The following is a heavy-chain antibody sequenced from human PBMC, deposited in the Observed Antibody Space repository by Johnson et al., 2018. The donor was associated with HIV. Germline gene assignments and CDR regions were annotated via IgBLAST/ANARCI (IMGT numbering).Heavy chain of an antibody. J-gene: IGHJ3*02. CDR2: IKSKSEGGTT. CDR3: TRTDDTYNYDICGFVDAFDI. CDR1: GFTFSSYA. V-gene: IGHV3-15*01. D-gene: IGHD3-22*01. Sequence: VQLVESGGGVVQPGRSLRLSCAASGFTFSSYAMHWVRQAPGKGLEWVGRIKSKSEGGTTDYAAPVKGRFTISRDDSKTTLYLQMNSLKTEDTAVYFCTRTDDTYNYDICGFVDAFDIWGQGTMVTVSS.